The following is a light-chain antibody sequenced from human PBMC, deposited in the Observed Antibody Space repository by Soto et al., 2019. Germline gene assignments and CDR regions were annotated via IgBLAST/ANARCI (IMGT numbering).Light chain of an antibody. J-gene: IGLJ1*01. V-gene: IGLV2-23*02. Sequence: QSVLTQPASVSGAPGQSITISCTGTSSDAGSYNLVSWYQQHPGKAPKLMIYEVSKRPSGVSNRFSGSKSGNTASLTISGLQAEDEADYYCCSYAVTSTYVFGTGTKVTVL. CDR1: SSDAGSYNL. CDR3: CSYAVTSTYV. CDR2: EVS.